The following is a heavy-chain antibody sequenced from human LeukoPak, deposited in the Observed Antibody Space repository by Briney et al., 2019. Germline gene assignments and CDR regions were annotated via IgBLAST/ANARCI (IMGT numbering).Heavy chain of an antibody. Sequence: SETLSLTCTVSGGSISSYYWSWIRQPPGKGLEWIGYIYYSGSTNYNPSLKGRVTISVDTSKNQFSLKLSSVTAADTAVYYCARGRCSYGLNWFDPWGQGTLVTVSS. J-gene: IGHJ5*02. CDR1: GGSISSYY. V-gene: IGHV4-59*01. D-gene: IGHD5-18*01. CDR3: ARGRCSYGLNWFDP. CDR2: IYYSGST.